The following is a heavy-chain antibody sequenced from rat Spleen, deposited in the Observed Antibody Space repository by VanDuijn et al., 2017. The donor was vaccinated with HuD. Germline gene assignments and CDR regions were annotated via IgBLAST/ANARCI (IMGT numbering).Heavy chain of an antibody. CDR2: ISYGDSSGHSST. Sequence: EVQLVESGGGLVQPGRSLKLSCAASGFNFSDYGMAWVRQAPTKGLEWVATISYGDSSGHSSTYYRDSVKGRFTISRDNARGILYLQMDSLRSEDTATYYCARRHYGYTDYFDYWGQGVMVTVSS. D-gene: IGHD1-9*01. CDR3: ARRHYGYTDYFDY. CDR1: GFNFSDYG. J-gene: IGHJ2*01. V-gene: IGHV5-29*01.